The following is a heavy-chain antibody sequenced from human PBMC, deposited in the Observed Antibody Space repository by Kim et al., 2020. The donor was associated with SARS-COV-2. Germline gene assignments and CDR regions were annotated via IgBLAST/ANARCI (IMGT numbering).Heavy chain of an antibody. CDR2: ISYDGSNK. V-gene: IGHV3-30*04. CDR1: GFTFSSYA. D-gene: IGHD3-9*01. J-gene: IGHJ3*02. Sequence: GGSLRLSCAASGFTFSSYAMHWVRQAPGKGLEWVAVISYDGSNKYYADSVKGRFTISRDNSKNTLYLQMNSLRAEDTAVYYCARDPTRYFDWLPRDAFDMWGQGTMVTVSS. CDR3: ARDPTRYFDWLPRDAFDM.